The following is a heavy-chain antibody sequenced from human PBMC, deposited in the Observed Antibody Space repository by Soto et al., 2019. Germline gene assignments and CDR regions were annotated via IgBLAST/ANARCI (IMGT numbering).Heavy chain of an antibody. CDR2: IWYDGSNK. V-gene: IGHV3-33*01. CDR1: GFTFSSYG. Sequence: GGSLRLSCAASGFTFSSYGMHWVRQAPGKGLEWVAVIWYDGSNKYYADSVKGRFTISRDNSKNTLYLQMNSLRAEDTAVYYCARGPGTTSDYYYMDVWGKGTTVTVSS. J-gene: IGHJ6*03. D-gene: IGHD1-1*01. CDR3: ARGPGTTSDYYYMDV.